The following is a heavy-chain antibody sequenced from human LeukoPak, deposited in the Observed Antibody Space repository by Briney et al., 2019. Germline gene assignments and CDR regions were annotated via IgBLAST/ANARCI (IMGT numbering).Heavy chain of an antibody. D-gene: IGHD6-19*01. CDR3: ARGIGEQWMTQGGDYYYYYYMDV. Sequence: RGSLRLSCAASGFTVSSNYMTWVPQAPGQGVEWVSVIYSGGRTYSADSVKGRFTISRDNSKNTLHLQMNSLRAEDTAVYYCARGIGEQWMTQGGDYYYYYYMDVWGKGTTVTVSS. CDR2: IYSGGRT. V-gene: IGHV3-53*01. J-gene: IGHJ6*03. CDR1: GFTVSSNY.